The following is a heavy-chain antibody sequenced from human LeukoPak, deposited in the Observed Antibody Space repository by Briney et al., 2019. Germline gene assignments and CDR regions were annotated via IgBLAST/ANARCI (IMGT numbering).Heavy chain of an antibody. Sequence: SETLSLTCTVSGGSISSGDYYWSWIRQPPGKGLEGIGYIYYSGSTYYNPSPKSRVTISIDTSKKQFSLKLSSVTAADTALYYCASTIVVVTARRFDYWGQGTLVTVSS. V-gene: IGHV4-30-4*01. D-gene: IGHD2-21*02. CDR1: GGSISSGDYY. CDR3: ASTIVVVTARRFDY. J-gene: IGHJ4*02. CDR2: IYYSGST.